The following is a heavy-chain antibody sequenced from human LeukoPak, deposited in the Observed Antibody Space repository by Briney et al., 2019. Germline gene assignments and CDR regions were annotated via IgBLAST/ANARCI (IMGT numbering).Heavy chain of an antibody. CDR3: ASSSVEKPLDY. D-gene: IGHD6-13*01. CDR2: IYTSGST. J-gene: IGHJ4*02. CDR1: SGSISSYY. V-gene: IGHV4-4*07. Sequence: TSETLSLTCTVSSGSISSYYWSWIRQPAGKGLEWIGRIYTSGSTNYNPSLKSRVTMSVDTSKNQFSLKLSSVTAADTAVYYCASSSVEKPLDYWGQGTLVTVSS.